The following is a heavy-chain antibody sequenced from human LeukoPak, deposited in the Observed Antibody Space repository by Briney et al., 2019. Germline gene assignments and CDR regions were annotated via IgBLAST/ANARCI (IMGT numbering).Heavy chain of an antibody. V-gene: IGHV3-53*01. D-gene: IGHD2-2*01. CDR1: GFIVSSSY. CDR2: IYRGGSVST. Sequence: GGSLRLSCGASGFIVSSSYMSWVRQAPGKGLEWVAFIYRGGSVSTYYEDAVKGRFTISRDNSKNTLNLQMNSLKVEDTAVYYCAHRKATSWAHDYWGQGTLVTVSS. CDR3: AHRKATSWAHDY. J-gene: IGHJ4*02.